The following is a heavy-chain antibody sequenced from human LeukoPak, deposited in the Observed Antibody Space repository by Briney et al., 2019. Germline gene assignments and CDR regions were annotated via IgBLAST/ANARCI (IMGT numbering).Heavy chain of an antibody. CDR2: ISGSGDST. CDR1: GFTFSSHW. J-gene: IGHJ4*02. CDR3: TRTRGCSSTSCYADY. Sequence: GGSLRLSCAASGFTFSSHWMSWVRQAPVKGLEWVSGISGSGDSTYYADSVKGRFTISRDNSKNTLDLQMNSLRAEDTALYYCTRTRGCSSTSCYADYWGQGTLVTVSS. V-gene: IGHV3-23*01. D-gene: IGHD2-2*01.